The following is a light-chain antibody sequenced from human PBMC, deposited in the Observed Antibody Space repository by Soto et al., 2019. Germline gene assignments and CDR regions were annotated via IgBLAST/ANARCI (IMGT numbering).Light chain of an antibody. CDR3: QSYDNSLSGSV. Sequence: QSALTQPPSASGSPGQSVTISCTGTSSDIGAYDYVSWYQQHPGKAPKLMIYEVSQRPSGVPDRFSGSKSGTSASLAITGLQAEDEADYHCQSYDNSLSGSVFGGGTKVTVL. CDR2: EVS. CDR1: SSDIGAYDY. J-gene: IGLJ2*01. V-gene: IGLV2-8*01.